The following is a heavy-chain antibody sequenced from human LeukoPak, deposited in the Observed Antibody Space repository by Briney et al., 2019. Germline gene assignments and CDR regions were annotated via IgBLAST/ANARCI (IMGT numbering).Heavy chain of an antibody. Sequence: ASVKVSCKASGYTFTSYAMNWVRQAPGQGLEWMGWINTNTGNPTYAQGFTGRFVFSFDTSVSTAYLQISSLKAEDTAVYYCARDRKGRIVVVPAAQPSYNWFDPWGQGTLVTVSS. D-gene: IGHD2-2*01. CDR1: GYTFTSYA. CDR3: ARDRKGRIVVVPAAQPSYNWFDP. CDR2: INTNTGNP. V-gene: IGHV7-4-1*02. J-gene: IGHJ5*02.